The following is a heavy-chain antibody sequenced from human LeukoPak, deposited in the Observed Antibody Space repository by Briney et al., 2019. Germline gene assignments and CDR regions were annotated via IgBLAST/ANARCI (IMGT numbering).Heavy chain of an antibody. Sequence: GGSLRLSCAASGFTFSSYSMNWVRQAPGKGLEWVSSISSSSSYIYYADSVKGRFTISRDNAKNSLYLQMNSLRAEDTAVYYCASSASRVMRHDYWGQGTLVTVSS. CDR2: ISSSSSYI. J-gene: IGHJ4*02. CDR3: ASSASRVMRHDY. V-gene: IGHV3-21*01. CDR1: GFTFSSYS.